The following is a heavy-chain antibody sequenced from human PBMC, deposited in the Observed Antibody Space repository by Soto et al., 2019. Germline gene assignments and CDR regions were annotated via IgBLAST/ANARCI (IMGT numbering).Heavy chain of an antibody. CDR3: AKSLLFVDHAYMDV. CDR2: IIPIQGKA. V-gene: IGHV1-69*02. CDR1: GGSFISYS. Sequence: QVQLVQSGAELKKPGSSVKVSCEASGGSFISYSFTWVRQAPGQGLEWMGRIIPIQGKANYALKFQDRVTTTADRSTRTAYMELRSLRPDDTAVYYCAKSLLFVDHAYMDVWGKGTTVTVSS. J-gene: IGHJ6*03. D-gene: IGHD2-21*01.